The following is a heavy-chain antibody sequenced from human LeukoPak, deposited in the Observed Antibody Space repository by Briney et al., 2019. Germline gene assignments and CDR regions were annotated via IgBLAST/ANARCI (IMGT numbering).Heavy chain of an antibody. J-gene: IGHJ4*02. CDR3: AREIRAVAGKLRGQYFDY. V-gene: IGHV4-61*02. D-gene: IGHD6-19*01. CDR2: IYTSGST. Sequence: SETLSLTCTVSGGSISSGSYYWSWIRQPAGKGLEWIGRIYTSGSTNYNPFLKSRVTISVDTSKNQFSLKLSSVTAADTAVYYCAREIRAVAGKLRGQYFDYWGQGTLVTVSS. CDR1: GGSISSGSYY.